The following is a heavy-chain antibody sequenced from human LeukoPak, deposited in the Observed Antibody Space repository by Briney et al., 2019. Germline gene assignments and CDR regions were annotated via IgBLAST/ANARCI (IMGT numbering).Heavy chain of an antibody. Sequence: SETLSLTCTVSGGSISSYYWSWIRQPPGKGLEWIGYIYYSGSTNYNPSLTSQVTISVDTSKNQFSLKLSSVTAADTAVYYCARARGFIVATIVVGGYFDYWGQGTLVTVSS. D-gene: IGHD5-12*01. CDR2: IYYSGST. CDR3: ARARGFIVATIVVGGYFDY. CDR1: GGSISSYY. J-gene: IGHJ4*02. V-gene: IGHV4-59*01.